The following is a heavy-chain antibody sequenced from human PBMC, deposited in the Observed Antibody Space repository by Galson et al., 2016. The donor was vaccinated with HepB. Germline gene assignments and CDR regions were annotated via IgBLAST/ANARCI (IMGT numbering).Heavy chain of an antibody. Sequence: SVKVSCKASGYTFTTSGISWVRQAPGQGLEWMGWMNPNSGNTGYAQKSQGRVTMTRNTSISTAYMELSSLRTEDTAVYYCARARRITIFGVVFMTWFDPWGQGTLVTVSS. CDR1: GYTFTTSG. J-gene: IGHJ5*02. V-gene: IGHV1-8*02. CDR3: ARARRITIFGVVFMTWFDP. D-gene: IGHD3-3*01. CDR2: MNPNSGNT.